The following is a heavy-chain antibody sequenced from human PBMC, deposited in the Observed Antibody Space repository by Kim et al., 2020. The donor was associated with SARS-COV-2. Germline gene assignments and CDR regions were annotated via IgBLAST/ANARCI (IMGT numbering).Heavy chain of an antibody. CDR3: ARDYGRSFDL. J-gene: IGHJ4*02. D-gene: IGHD4-17*01. Sequence: TYLGASVRGRFTISRDNAKNSLSLKMDYRRGEDTGIYYCARDYGRSFDLWGQGTLVTVSS. V-gene: IGHV3-7*01. CDR2: T.